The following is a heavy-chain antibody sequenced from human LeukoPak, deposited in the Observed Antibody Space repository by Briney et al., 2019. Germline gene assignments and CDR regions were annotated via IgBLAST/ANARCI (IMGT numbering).Heavy chain of an antibody. D-gene: IGHD6-13*01. CDR2: IKQDGSEK. Sequence: PGGSLRLSCAASGFTVSSNYMNWVRQAPGRGLEWVANIKQDGSEKYYVDSVKGRFTISRDNAKNSLYLQMNSLRAEDTAVYYCARAAGIWWGQGTLVTVSS. CDR1: GFTVSSNY. V-gene: IGHV3-7*01. J-gene: IGHJ4*02. CDR3: ARAAGIW.